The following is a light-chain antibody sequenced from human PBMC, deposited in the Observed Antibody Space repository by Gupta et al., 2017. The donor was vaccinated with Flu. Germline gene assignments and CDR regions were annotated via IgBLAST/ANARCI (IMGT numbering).Light chain of an antibody. V-gene: IGLV2-14*01. Sequence: QYALTQPASVSGSPGQSLTISCTGTSSDVGGYDLVSWYQQHPGKAPKLMIYEVSDRPSGVSNRFSGSKSGNTASLTITGLQTEDEADYYCASYTSVGTHYVFGAGTKFTVL. CDR2: EVS. CDR1: SSDVGGYDL. J-gene: IGLJ1*01. CDR3: ASYTSVGTHYV.